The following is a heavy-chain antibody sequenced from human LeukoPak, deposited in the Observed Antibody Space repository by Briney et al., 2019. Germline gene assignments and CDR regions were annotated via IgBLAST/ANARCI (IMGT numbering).Heavy chain of an antibody. V-gene: IGHV4-34*01. Sequence: PSETLSLTCAVYGGSLSGYHWNWIRQRPGKGLEWIGEINHSGGTNYSPSFRSRVTISVDTSKSLFSLKLSSVTAADTAVYYCARDWNTPLGMDVWGQGTTVTVSS. J-gene: IGHJ6*02. CDR3: ARDWNTPLGMDV. D-gene: IGHD1/OR15-1a*01. CDR1: GGSLSGYH. CDR2: INHSGGT.